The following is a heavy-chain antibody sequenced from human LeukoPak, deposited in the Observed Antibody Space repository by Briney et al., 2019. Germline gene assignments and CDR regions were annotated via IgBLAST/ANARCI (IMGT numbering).Heavy chain of an antibody. CDR1: GYSFTNYW. V-gene: IGHV5-10-1*01. J-gene: IGHJ4*02. CDR3: ASHGGSIAAAD. D-gene: IGHD6-13*01. Sequence: GESLKISCKGSGYSFTNYWISWVRQMPGKGLEWMGRIDPSDSYTNYSPSFQGHVTISADKSISTAYLQWSSLKASDTAMYYCASHGGSIAAADWGQGTLVTVSS. CDR2: IDPSDSYT.